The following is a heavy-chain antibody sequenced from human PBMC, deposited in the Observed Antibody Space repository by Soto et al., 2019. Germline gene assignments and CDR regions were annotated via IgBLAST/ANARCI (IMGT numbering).Heavy chain of an antibody. V-gene: IGHV1-69*13. CDR2: IIPIFGTA. Sequence: ASVKVSCKASGGTFSSYAISWVRQAPGQGLEWMGGIIPIFGTANYAQKFQGRVTITADESTSTAYMELSSLRSEDTAVYYCARDRYCSSTSCYYYYGMDVWGQGTTVTVSS. D-gene: IGHD2-2*01. J-gene: IGHJ6*02. CDR3: ARDRYCSSTSCYYYYGMDV. CDR1: GGTFSSYA.